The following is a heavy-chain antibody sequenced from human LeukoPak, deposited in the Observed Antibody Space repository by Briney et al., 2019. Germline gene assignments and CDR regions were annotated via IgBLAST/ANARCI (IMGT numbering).Heavy chain of an antibody. J-gene: IGHJ6*02. Sequence: SVKVSCKASGGTFSSYAISWVRQAPGQGLEWMGRIIPILGIANYAQKFQGRVTITADKSTSTAYMELSSLRSEDTAVYYCARATGGYYGMDVWGQGTTVTVSS. D-gene: IGHD3-10*01. V-gene: IGHV1-69*04. CDR2: IIPILGIA. CDR3: ARATGGYYGMDV. CDR1: GGTFSSYA.